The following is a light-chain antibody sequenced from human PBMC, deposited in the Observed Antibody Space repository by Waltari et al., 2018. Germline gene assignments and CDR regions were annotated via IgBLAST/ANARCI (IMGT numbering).Light chain of an antibody. CDR2: GNS. CDR1: SSNIGAGYD. Sequence: QSVLTQPPSVSGAPGQRVTISCTGSSSNIGAGYDVHWYQQLPATAPKLLIYGNSNRPSGVPHRFSGSKSGTSASLAITGLQAEDEADYYCQSYDSSLSGVVFGGGTKLTVL. CDR3: QSYDSSLSGVV. V-gene: IGLV1-40*01. J-gene: IGLJ2*01.